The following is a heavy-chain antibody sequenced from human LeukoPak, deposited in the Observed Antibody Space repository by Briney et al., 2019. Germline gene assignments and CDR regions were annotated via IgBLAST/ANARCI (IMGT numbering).Heavy chain of an antibody. CDR1: GGCISSNY. Sequence: SETLSLTCTVSGGCISSNYWSWIRQPAGKGLEWIGRIYTSGSTNYNPSLKSRVTMSVDTSKNQFSLKLSSVTAADTAVYYCARIATGYCSGGSCYSGYNWFDPWGQGTLVTVSS. CDR3: ARIATGYCSGGSCYSGYNWFDP. CDR2: IYTSGST. J-gene: IGHJ5*02. D-gene: IGHD2-15*01. V-gene: IGHV4-4*07.